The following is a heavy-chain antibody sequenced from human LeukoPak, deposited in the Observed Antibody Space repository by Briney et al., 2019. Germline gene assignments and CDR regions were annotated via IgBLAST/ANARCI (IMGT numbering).Heavy chain of an antibody. CDR2: IIPIFGTA. Sequence: SVKVSCKASGGTFSSYTISWVRQAPGQGLEWMGRIIPIFGTANYAQKFQGIVTITTDESTSTAYMELSRLRSEDTAVYYCARAGVAVAGTGGGAFDIWGQGTMVTVSS. CDR1: GGTFSSYT. V-gene: IGHV1-69*05. J-gene: IGHJ3*02. CDR3: ARAGVAVAGTGGGAFDI. D-gene: IGHD6-19*01.